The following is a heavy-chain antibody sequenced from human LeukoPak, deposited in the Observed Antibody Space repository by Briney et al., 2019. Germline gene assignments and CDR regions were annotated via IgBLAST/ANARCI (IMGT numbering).Heavy chain of an antibody. CDR1: GFTFSSYT. V-gene: IGHV3-30*14. J-gene: IGHJ3*02. CDR3: ARDRGSSWSQDDAFDI. D-gene: IGHD6-13*01. CDR2: VSSDGGDE. Sequence: PGGSLRLSCAASGFTFSSYTMQWVRQAPGKGLEWVAVVSSDGGDEYYADSVKGRFTISRDNSKNTLYLQMNSLRAEDTAVYYCARDRGSSWSQDDAFDIWGQGTMVTVSS.